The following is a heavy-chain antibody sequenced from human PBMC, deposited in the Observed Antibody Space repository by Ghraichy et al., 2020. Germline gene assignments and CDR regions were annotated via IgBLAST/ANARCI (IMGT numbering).Heavy chain of an antibody. D-gene: IGHD3-16*02. CDR2: INHSGST. V-gene: IGHV4-34*01. CDR1: GGSFSGYY. J-gene: IGHJ6*02. CDR3: ARGPPPPQYDYVWGSYRYGYYGMDV. Sequence: SETLSLTCAVYGGSFSGYYWSWILQPPGKGLEWIGEINHSGSTNYNPSLKSRVTISVDTSKNQFSLKLSSVIAADTAVYYCARGPPPPQYDYVWGSYRYGYYGMDVWGQGTTVTVSS.